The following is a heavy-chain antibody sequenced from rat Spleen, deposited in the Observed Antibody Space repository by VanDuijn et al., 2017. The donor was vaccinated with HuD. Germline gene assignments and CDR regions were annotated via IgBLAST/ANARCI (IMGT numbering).Heavy chain of an antibody. CDR2: LNGAGST. CDR1: AYSITSSYR. D-gene: IGHD1-3*01. CDR3: AKTTVAYYYVLDA. J-gene: IGHJ4*01. V-gene: IGHV3-3*01. Sequence: EVQLQESGPGLVKPSQSLSLTCSVTAYSITSSYRWNWIRKFPGNKLEWMGYLNGAGSTNYNPSLKSRISITRDTSKNQFFLQVNSVTTEDTATYYCAKTTVAYYYVLDAWGQGASVTVSS.